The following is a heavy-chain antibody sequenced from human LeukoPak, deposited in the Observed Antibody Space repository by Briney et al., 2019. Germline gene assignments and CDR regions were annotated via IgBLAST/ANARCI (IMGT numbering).Heavy chain of an antibody. D-gene: IGHD3-22*01. CDR2: MNPNSGNT. CDR3: ARDLARGTEMIITTLSDY. Sequence: ASVKVSCKASGYTFTSYDINWVRQATGQGLEWMGWMNPNSGNTGYAQKFQGRVTMTRNTSISTAYMELSSLRSEDTAVYYCARDLARGTEMIITTLSDYWGQGTLVTVSS. V-gene: IGHV1-8*01. CDR1: GYTFTSYD. J-gene: IGHJ4*02.